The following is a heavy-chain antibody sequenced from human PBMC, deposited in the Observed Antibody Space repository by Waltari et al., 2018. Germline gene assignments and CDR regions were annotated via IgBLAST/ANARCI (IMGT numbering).Heavy chain of an antibody. J-gene: IGHJ3*02. Sequence: EVQLVESGGGLVQRGGSLRLSCAASGFTVSGFRLNWVRQAPGKGLEWVSYIYSTGSTIYYADSVKGRFTISRDNAQNSLYLQMSSLRADDTAVYYCARGYRKAFDIWGQGTMVTVSS. CDR1: GFTVSGFR. CDR3: ARGYRKAFDI. CDR2: IYSTGSTI. D-gene: IGHD1-26*01. V-gene: IGHV3-48*04.